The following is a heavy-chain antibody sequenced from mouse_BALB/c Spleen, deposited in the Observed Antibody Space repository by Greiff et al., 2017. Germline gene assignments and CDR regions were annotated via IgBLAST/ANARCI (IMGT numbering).Heavy chain of an antibody. V-gene: IGHV1S135*01. CDR2: IDPFNGGT. CDR1: GYSFTSYY. J-gene: IGHJ2*01. Sequence: VQLQQSGPELMKPGASVKISCKASGYSFTSYYMHWVKQSHGKSLEWIGYIDPFNGGTSYNQKFKGKATLTVDKSSSTAYMHLSSLTSEDSAVYYCARRTARAYFDYWGQGTTLTVSS. D-gene: IGHD3-2*01. CDR3: ARRTARAYFDY.